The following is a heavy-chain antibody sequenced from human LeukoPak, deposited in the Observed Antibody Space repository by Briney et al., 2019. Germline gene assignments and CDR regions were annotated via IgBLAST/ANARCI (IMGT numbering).Heavy chain of an antibody. CDR3: ARVPTSSGYYYGKPHFDY. CDR1: GYTFTGYS. CDR2: INPNSGGT. J-gene: IGHJ4*02. V-gene: IGHV1-2*02. Sequence: ASVKVSCKASGYTFTGYSIHWVRQAPGQGLEWVGWINPNSGGTKYVQKFQGRVTMTRDTSISTAYMELSRLRSDDTGVYYCARVPTSSGYYYGKPHFDYWGQGTLVTVSS. D-gene: IGHD3-22*01.